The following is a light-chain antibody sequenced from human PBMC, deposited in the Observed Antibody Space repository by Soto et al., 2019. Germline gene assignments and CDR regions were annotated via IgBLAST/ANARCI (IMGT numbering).Light chain of an antibody. CDR1: QSVSSSY. Sequence: EIVLTQSPGTLSLSPGERATLSCRARQSVSSSYLAGYQQKPGQAPRLLIYGASSRATGIPDRFSGSGSGTDFTLTISRLEPEDFAVYYCQQYGSSPPTFGQGTKVEIK. CDR3: QQYGSSPPT. J-gene: IGKJ1*01. CDR2: GAS. V-gene: IGKV3-20*01.